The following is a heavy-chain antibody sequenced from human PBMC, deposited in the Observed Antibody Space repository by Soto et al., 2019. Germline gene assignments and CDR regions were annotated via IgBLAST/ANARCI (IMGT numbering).Heavy chain of an antibody. CDR2: IDTSGTKI. Sequence: GGSLRLSCAASGYNFSDYYMSWIRQAPGKGLEWISYIDTSGTKIYYADSVKGRFTITRDNAKNSLYLEMNSLRDEDTAVYYCASHYDMWSGYLSPVDYWGQGTLVTVSS. D-gene: IGHD3-3*01. CDR1: GYNFSDYY. V-gene: IGHV3-11*01. CDR3: ASHYDMWSGYLSPVDY. J-gene: IGHJ4*02.